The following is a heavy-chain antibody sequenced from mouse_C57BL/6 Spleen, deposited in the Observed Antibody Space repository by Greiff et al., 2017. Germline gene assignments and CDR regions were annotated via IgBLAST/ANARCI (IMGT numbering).Heavy chain of an antibody. Sequence: EVQLQQSGPELVKPGASVKISCKASGYSFTGYYMNWVKQSPEKSLEWIGEINPSTGSTTYNQKFKAKATLTVDKSSSTAYMQLRSLTSEDSAVYYCARKDYGSRGYFDVWGTGTTVTVSS. CDR3: ARKDYGSRGYFDV. J-gene: IGHJ1*03. D-gene: IGHD1-2*01. V-gene: IGHV1-42*01. CDR1: GYSFTGYY. CDR2: INPSTGST.